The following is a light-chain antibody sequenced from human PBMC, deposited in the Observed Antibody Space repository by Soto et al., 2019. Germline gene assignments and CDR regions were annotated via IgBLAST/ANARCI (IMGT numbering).Light chain of an antibody. CDR1: QSVLYSSNNKNY. V-gene: IGKV4-1*01. Sequence: DIVMTQSPDSLAVSLGERATINCKSSQSVLYSSNNKNYLAWYQQKPRQPPKLLIYWASTRESGVPDRFSGSESGTDFTLTISSLQAEDVAVYYCQQYYSIPWTFGQGTKVEIK. CDR2: WAS. CDR3: QQYYSIPWT. J-gene: IGKJ1*01.